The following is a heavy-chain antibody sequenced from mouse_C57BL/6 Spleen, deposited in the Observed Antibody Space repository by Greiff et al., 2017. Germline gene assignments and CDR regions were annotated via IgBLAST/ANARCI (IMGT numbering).Heavy chain of an antibody. V-gene: IGHV3-6*01. CDR1: GYSITSGYY. D-gene: IGHD2-3*01. Sequence: VQLKESGPGLVKPSQSLSLTCSVTGYSITSGYYWNWIRQFPGNKLEWMGYISYDGSNNYNPSLKNRISITRDTSKNQFFLKLNSVTTEDTATYYCAREWLLLDWYFDVWGTGTTVTVSS. J-gene: IGHJ1*03. CDR2: ISYDGSN. CDR3: AREWLLLDWYFDV.